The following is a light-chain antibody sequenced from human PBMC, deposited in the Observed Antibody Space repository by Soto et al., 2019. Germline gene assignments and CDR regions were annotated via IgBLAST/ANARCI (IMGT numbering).Light chain of an antibody. CDR2: GAF. Sequence: IFLTQSPGSLSLSSGDRATLSCRASQTVRSSYLAWYQQRPGQAPKLLIYGAFNMAIGLPDRFSGSESGRDYNLTISRLDPEDSALYYCQQYGDSITFGGGTKVEIK. J-gene: IGKJ4*01. CDR1: QTVRSSY. V-gene: IGKV3-20*01. CDR3: QQYGDSIT.